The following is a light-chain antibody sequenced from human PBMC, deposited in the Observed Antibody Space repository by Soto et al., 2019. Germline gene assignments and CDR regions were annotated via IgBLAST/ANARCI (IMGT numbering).Light chain of an antibody. J-gene: IGKJ5*01. Sequence: IVMTQSPATLSVSPGERATLSCRASQSVGSNLAWYQQKPGQAPRLLIYGASTRATGIPAGFSGSGSGTEFTLTISSLQSEDFAVYYCQQYNNWPPTTFGQGTRLEIK. V-gene: IGKV3D-15*01. CDR2: GAS. CDR1: QSVGSN. CDR3: QQYNNWPPTT.